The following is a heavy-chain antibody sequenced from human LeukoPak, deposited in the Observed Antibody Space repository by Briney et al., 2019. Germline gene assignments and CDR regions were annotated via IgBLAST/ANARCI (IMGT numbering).Heavy chain of an antibody. J-gene: IGHJ3*02. CDR2: IYTSGST. CDR3: ARDYRQWLGGNAFDI. Sequence: PSETLSLTCTVSGGSISNYYWSWIRQPAGKGLEWIGRIYTSGSTNYNPSLKSRVTMSVDTSKNQVSLKLTSVSAADTAVYYCARDYRQWLGGNAFDIWGQGTMVTVSS. D-gene: IGHD6-19*01. CDR1: GGSISNYY. V-gene: IGHV4-4*07.